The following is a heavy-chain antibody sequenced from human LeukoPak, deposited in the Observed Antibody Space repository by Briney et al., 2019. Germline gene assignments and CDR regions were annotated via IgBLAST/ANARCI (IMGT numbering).Heavy chain of an antibody. J-gene: IGHJ4*02. Sequence: SETLSLTCAVYGGSFSGYYWSWIRQPPGKGLEWIGYIYYSGSTNYNPSLKSRVTISVDTSKNQFSLKLSSVTAADTAVYYCARDKSGWYVWGQGTLVTVSS. CDR1: GGSFSGYY. V-gene: IGHV4-59*01. CDR3: ARDKSGWYV. CDR2: IYYSGST. D-gene: IGHD6-19*01.